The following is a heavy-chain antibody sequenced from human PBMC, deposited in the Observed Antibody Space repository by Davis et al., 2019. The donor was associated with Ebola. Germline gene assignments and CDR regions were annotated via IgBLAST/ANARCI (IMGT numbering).Heavy chain of an antibody. Sequence: GESLKISCVGSGFSFRMFGMHWVRQAPGKGLDWVALISSDGSTKYSGDSMKGRFTISRDNSKNTLYLQMTSLRPDDTALYFCAKAKVSELGPPKSEIDSWGQGTLVTVSS. J-gene: IGHJ4*02. CDR2: ISSDGSTK. CDR1: GFSFRMFG. CDR3: AKAKVSELGPPKSEIDS. V-gene: IGHV3-30*18. D-gene: IGHD1-14*01.